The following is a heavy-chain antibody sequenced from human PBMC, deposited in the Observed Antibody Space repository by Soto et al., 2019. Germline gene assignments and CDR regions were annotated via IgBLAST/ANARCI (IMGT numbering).Heavy chain of an antibody. CDR2: INHSGST. CDR1: GGSFSGYY. CDR3: ARGRQWLLGLNWFDP. D-gene: IGHD3-22*01. V-gene: IGHV4-34*01. J-gene: IGHJ5*02. Sequence: QVQLQQWGAGLLKPSETLSLTCAVYGGSFSGYYWSWIRQPPGKGLEWIGEINHSGSTNYNPSLKSRVTISVATSKNQFSLTLSSVTAADTAVYYCARGRQWLLGLNWFDPWGQGTLVTVSS.